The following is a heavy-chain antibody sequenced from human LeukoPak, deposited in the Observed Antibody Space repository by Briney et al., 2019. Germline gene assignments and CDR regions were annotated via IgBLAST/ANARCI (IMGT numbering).Heavy chain of an antibody. CDR1: GFTFSGYA. CDR2: ISGSGGST. V-gene: IGHV3-23*01. D-gene: IGHD3-16*01. Sequence: LPGGSLRLSCAASGFTFSGYAMSWVRQAPGKGLEWVSAISGSGGSTYYADSVKGRFTISRDNSKNTLYLQMNSLRAEDTAVYYCAKISYDYIWGSYRYMDVWGKGTTVTVSS. J-gene: IGHJ6*03. CDR3: AKISYDYIWGSYRYMDV.